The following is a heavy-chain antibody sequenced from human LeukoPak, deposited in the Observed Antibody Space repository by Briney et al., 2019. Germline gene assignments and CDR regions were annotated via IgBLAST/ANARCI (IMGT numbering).Heavy chain of an antibody. CDR1: GFPFRSYD. J-gene: IGHJ4*01. V-gene: IGHV3-30*02. D-gene: IGHD1-26*01. Sequence: AGGSLRLSCLGSGFPFRSYDMHWVRQAPGKGPEWVAYIQDEGISKNYGDSVKGRFDISRDNSKNTVYLDMASLTVADTALYCCAKARDSANYYFDSWGHGTLVIVSS. CDR2: IQDEGISK. CDR3: AKARDSANYYFDS.